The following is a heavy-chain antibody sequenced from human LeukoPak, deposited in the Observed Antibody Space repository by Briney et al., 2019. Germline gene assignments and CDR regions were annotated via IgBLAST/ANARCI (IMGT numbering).Heavy chain of an antibody. V-gene: IGHV3-49*04. Sequence: GGSLRLSCAASGFTFSSYSMNWDRQAPGKELEWVGFIRSKAYGGATEYAASVKGRFTISRDDSKSIAYLQMNSLKTEDTAVYYSTRETEIAARPLSPFDYWGQGTLVTVSS. CDR1: GFTFSSYS. J-gene: IGHJ4*02. CDR3: TRETEIAARPLSPFDY. CDR2: IRSKAYGGAT. D-gene: IGHD6-6*01.